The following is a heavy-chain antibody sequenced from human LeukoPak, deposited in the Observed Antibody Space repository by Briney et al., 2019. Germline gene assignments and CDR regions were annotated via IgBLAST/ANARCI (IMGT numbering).Heavy chain of an antibody. CDR1: GLTVSSYA. V-gene: IGHV3-48*03. D-gene: IGHD1-26*01. CDR2: ISSAGTI. Sequence: GGSLRLSCAVSGLTVSSYAMHWVRQAPEKGLEWVSYISSAGTIFYAAAVEGRFTISRDNAKNSLYLEMNSLRAEDTAVYYCARVGHSGTYFAVWGQGTLVTVSS. CDR3: ARVGHSGTYFAV. J-gene: IGHJ4*02.